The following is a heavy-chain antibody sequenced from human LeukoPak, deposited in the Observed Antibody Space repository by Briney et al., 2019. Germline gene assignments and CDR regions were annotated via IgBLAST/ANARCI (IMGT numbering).Heavy chain of an antibody. CDR3: ARDYYGNSGYSRVFGY. D-gene: IGHD3-22*01. J-gene: IGHJ4*02. Sequence: ASVKVSCKASGYTFTSYAMHWVRQAPGQRLEWMGWITAGNGNTKYSQKFQGRVTITRDTSASTAYMELSSLRSEDTAVYYCARDYYGNSGYSRVFGYWGQGTLVTVSS. V-gene: IGHV1-3*01. CDR2: ITAGNGNT. CDR1: GYTFTSYA.